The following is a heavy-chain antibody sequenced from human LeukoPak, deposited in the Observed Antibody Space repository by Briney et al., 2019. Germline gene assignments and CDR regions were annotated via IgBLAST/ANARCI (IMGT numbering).Heavy chain of an antibody. CDR2: FITIFGTA. Sequence: SVKLSCKASGATFSSYAISWVRHPHGQGLEWMGGFITIFGTANYAQKFQGRVTITADESTSTAYMELSSLRSEDTAVYYCARVDYYDSSGYPAYFDYWGQGTLVTVSS. J-gene: IGHJ4*02. D-gene: IGHD3-22*01. V-gene: IGHV1-69*13. CDR3: ARVDYYDSSGYPAYFDY. CDR1: GATFSSYA.